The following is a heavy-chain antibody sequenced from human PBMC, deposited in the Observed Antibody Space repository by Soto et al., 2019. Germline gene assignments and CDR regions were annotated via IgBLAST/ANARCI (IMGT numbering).Heavy chain of an antibody. Sequence: GESLKISCKVSGYSVTSYWLSWVRQMPGKGLEWMGRIDPSGSYTNYSPSFQGHVTISVDKSIRTSYLQWRSLQASYSAIYYCARGATTLEVAHAFDVWGQAAVV. D-gene: IGHD1-26*01. V-gene: IGHV5-10-1*01. CDR2: IDPSGSYT. J-gene: IGHJ3*01. CDR3: ARGATTLEVAHAFDV. CDR1: GYSVTSYW.